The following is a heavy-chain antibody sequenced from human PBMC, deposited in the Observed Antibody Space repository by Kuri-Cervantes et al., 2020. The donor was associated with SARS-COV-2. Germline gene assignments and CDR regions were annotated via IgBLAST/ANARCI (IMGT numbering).Heavy chain of an antibody. CDR2: ISGDGGST. V-gene: IGHV3-43*02. J-gene: IGHJ1*01. D-gene: IGHD1/OR15-1a*01. CDR1: GFTFDDYA. CDR3: AKDPNSQETRYFQH. Sequence: GESLKISCAASGFTFDDYAMHWVRQAPGKGLEWVSLISGDGGSTYYADPVKGRFTISRDNSKSSLYLQMNSLRAEDTAVYYCAKDPNSQETRYFQHWGQGTLVTVSS.